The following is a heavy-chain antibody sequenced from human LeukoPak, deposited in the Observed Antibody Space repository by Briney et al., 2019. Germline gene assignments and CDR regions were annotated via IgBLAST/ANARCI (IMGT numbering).Heavy chain of an antibody. CDR1: GGSFSGYY. D-gene: IGHD3/OR15-3a*01. Sequence: SETLSLTCAVYGGSFSGYYWSWIRQPPGKGLEWIGEINHSGSTNYNPSLKSRVTISVDTSKNQFSLKLSSVTAADTAVFYCARRGPKGYDFWGQGTLVTVSS. V-gene: IGHV4-34*01. CDR2: INHSGST. CDR3: ARRGPKGYDF. J-gene: IGHJ4*02.